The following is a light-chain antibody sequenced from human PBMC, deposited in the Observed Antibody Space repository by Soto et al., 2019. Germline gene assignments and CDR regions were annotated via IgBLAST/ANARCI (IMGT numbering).Light chain of an antibody. Sequence: QSALTQPDSVSGSPGQSITISCTGTNSDVGGYNYVSWYQQHPGKAPKLMIYDVSNRPSGVSNRFSGSKSGNTASLTISGLQAEDEADYYCSSYSSSGTLVFGTGTKVTVL. CDR3: SSYSSSGTLV. J-gene: IGLJ1*01. CDR2: DVS. CDR1: NSDVGGYNY. V-gene: IGLV2-14*01.